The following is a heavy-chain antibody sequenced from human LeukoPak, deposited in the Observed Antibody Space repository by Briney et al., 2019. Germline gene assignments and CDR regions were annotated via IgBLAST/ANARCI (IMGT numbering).Heavy chain of an antibody. V-gene: IGHV3-64*01. CDR1: GFSFGTYA. CDR2: ISSNGRIA. J-gene: IGHJ4*02. Sequence: PGGSLRLSCAASGFSFGTYAMHWVRQAPGKGLEYVSAISSNGRIAYYANSGKGRFTNSRDNSKYILYLQMGSVRAEDTAVYYCARVSGWYWFDNWGQGTLVTVSS. D-gene: IGHD6-19*01. CDR3: ARVSGWYWFDN.